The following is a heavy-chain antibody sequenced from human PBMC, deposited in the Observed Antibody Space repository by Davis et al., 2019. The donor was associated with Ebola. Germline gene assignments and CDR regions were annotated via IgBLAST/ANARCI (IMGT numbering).Heavy chain of an antibody. D-gene: IGHD3-10*01. J-gene: IGHJ4*02. CDR3: ARMDSGRRDFFDY. CDR1: GYTFTTYG. CDR2: ISAYNGNT. V-gene: IGHV1-18*04. Sequence: ASVKVSCKASGYTFTTYGISWVRQAPGQGLEWMGWISAYNGNTNYAQKVQGRVTMTTDTSTSTAYMELRSLRYDDTAVYYCARMDSGRRDFFDYWGQGTLVTISS.